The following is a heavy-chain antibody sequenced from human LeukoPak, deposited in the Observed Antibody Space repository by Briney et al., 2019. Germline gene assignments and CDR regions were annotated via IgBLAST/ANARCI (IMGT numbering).Heavy chain of an antibody. D-gene: IGHD1-1*01. CDR1: GFTFSSHW. Sequence: GGSLRLSCVASGFTFSSHWMTWVRQAPGKGLEWVGFIRSKAYGETADYAASVKGRFTISRGDSKAIAYLQMNSLKTEDTAVYHCTRDRGAYNLYDYWGQGTLVTVSS. J-gene: IGHJ4*02. CDR3: TRDRGAYNLYDY. V-gene: IGHV3-49*04. CDR2: IRSKAYGETA.